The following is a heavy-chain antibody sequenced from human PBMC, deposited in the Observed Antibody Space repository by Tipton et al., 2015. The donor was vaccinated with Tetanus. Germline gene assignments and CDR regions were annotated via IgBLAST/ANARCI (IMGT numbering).Heavy chain of an antibody. D-gene: IGHD3-3*01. J-gene: IGHJ4*02. V-gene: IGHV4-61*08. CDR1: GGSVNSGGYY. Sequence: TLSLTCTVSGGSVNSGGYYWSWIRQPPGKGLEWIGYASYSGSSNYNPSLKSRVIISIDAPKNQFSLKLSSVAAADTAVYYCARAYDFWSGYLDFWGQGTLVTVSS. CDR3: ARAYDFWSGYLDF. CDR2: ASYSGSS.